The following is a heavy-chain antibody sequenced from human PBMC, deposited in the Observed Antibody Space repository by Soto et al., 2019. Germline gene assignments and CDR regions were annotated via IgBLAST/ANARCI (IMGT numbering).Heavy chain of an antibody. CDR3: ARQSRQLLAGGWFDP. CDR1: GDSVSSSYYY. D-gene: IGHD2-2*01. J-gene: IGHJ5*02. V-gene: IGHV4-39*01. Sequence: SETLSLTCTVSGDSVSSSYYYWGWIRQPPGKGLEWIGSIFYSGSTYYNPSLKSRVTISVDTSKNQFSLKLSSVTAADTAVYYCARQSRQLLAGGWFDPWGQGTLVTVSS. CDR2: IFYSGST.